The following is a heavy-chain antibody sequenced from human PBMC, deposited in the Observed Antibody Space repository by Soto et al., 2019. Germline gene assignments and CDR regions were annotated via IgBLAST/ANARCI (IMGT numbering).Heavy chain of an antibody. D-gene: IGHD3-3*01. Sequence: KVSCKASGGTFSSYAISWVRQAPGQGLEWMGGIIPIFGTANYAQKFQGRVTITADESTSTAYMELSSLRSEDTAVYYCARDGSLWSPFDYWGQGTLVTVSS. CDR3: ARDGSLWSPFDY. J-gene: IGHJ4*02. CDR1: GGTFSSYA. V-gene: IGHV1-69*01. CDR2: IIPIFGTA.